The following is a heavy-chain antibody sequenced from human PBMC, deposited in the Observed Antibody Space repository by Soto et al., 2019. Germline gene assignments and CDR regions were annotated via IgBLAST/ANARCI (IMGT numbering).Heavy chain of an antibody. CDR3: ARVGVWYGLDV. CDR2: INQDGNKI. Sequence: GGSLRLSCAASGFTFSSYWMVWVRQAPGKGLEWVANINQDGNKIYYVDSVKGRFTISRDNAKNSLYLQMNSLRAEDTAVFYCARVGVWYGLDVWGQGTTVTVSS. V-gene: IGHV3-7*05. J-gene: IGHJ6*02. CDR1: GFTFSSYW. D-gene: IGHD3-10*01.